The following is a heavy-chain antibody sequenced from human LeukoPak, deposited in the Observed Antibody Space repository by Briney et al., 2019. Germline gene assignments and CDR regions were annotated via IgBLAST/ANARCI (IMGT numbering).Heavy chain of an antibody. J-gene: IGHJ4*02. D-gene: IGHD2-15*01. V-gene: IGHV4-4*02. Sequence: PSETLSLTCAVSGGSISSSNWWSWVRQPPGKRLEWIGEIYHSGSTNYNPSLKSRVTISVDKSKNQFSLKLSSVTAADTAVYYCASKGEYCSGGSCYWAFDYWGQGTLVTVSS. CDR2: IYHSGST. CDR3: ASKGEYCSGGSCYWAFDY. CDR1: GGSISSSNW.